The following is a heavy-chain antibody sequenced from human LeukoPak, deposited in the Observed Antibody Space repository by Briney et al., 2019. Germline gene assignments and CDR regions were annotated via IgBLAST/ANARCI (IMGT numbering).Heavy chain of an antibody. CDR3: GELSITMIGGV. Sequence: GGSLRLSCAASGFTFSNYAMHWVRQDSGRGLDWVAVISHDGINTYYADSVKGRFTISRDNAKNSLYLQMNSLIAEDTAVYYCGELSITMIGGVWGKGTTVTISS. CDR1: GFTFSNYA. J-gene: IGHJ6*04. V-gene: IGHV3-30*18. D-gene: IGHD3-10*02. CDR2: ISHDGINT.